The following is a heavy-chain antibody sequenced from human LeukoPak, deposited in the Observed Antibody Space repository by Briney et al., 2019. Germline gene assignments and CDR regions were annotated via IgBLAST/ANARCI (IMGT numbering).Heavy chain of an antibody. D-gene: IGHD4-23*01. J-gene: IGHJ6*02. Sequence: ASVKVSCKASGGTLSTYSTSWVRQAPGQGLEWMGGIIPIFNTINYAQRFQGRVTLTADESTNTAYMELSSLRSEDTAVYYCARGLSRWSTPTSSYYYRMDVWGQGTTVAVSS. V-gene: IGHV1-69*13. CDR1: GGTLSTYS. CDR3: ARGLSRWSTPTSSYYYRMDV. CDR2: IIPIFNTI.